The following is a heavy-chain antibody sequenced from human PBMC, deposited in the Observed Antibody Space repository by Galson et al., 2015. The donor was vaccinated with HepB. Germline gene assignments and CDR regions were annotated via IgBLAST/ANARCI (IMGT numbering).Heavy chain of an antibody. Sequence: SLRLSCAASGFTFSSYWMSWVRQAPGKGLEWVANIKQDGSEKYYVDSVKGRFTISRDNAKNSLYLQMNSLRAEDTAVYYCARALPGEFLTGWYFDLWGRGTLVTVSS. CDR3: ARALPGEFLTGWYFDL. J-gene: IGHJ2*01. CDR1: GFTFSSYW. CDR2: IKQDGSEK. V-gene: IGHV3-7*03. D-gene: IGHD3-10*01.